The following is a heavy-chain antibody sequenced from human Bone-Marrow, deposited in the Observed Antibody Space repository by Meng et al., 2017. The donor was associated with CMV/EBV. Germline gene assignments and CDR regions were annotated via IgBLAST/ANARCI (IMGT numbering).Heavy chain of an antibody. D-gene: IGHD5-24*01. CDR3: ARGGTRDGYRDNYFDY. J-gene: IGHJ4*02. Sequence: GESLKISCAASGFTFSSYAMSWVRQAPGKGLEWVSVIYSGGSSTYYADSVKGRFTISRDNSKNTLYLQMNSLRAEDTAVYYCARGGTRDGYRDNYFDYWGQGMLVTVSS. CDR2: IYSGGSST. CDR1: GFTFSSYA. V-gene: IGHV3-23*03.